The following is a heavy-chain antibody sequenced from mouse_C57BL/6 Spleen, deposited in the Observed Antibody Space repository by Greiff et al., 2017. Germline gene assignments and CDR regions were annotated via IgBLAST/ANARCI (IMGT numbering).Heavy chain of an antibody. CDR3: SREDSSGPVGY. V-gene: IGHV5-17*01. Sequence: EVQLLEPGAGLVKPGGSLKLSCAASGFTFSDYGMHWVRQAPEKGLEWVAYISSGSSTIYYADTVKGRFTISRDNAKNTLFLQMTSLRSEDTAMYYCSREDSSGPVGYWGKGTTLTVSS. J-gene: IGHJ2*01. CDR2: ISSGSSTI. CDR1: GFTFSDYG. D-gene: IGHD3-2*02.